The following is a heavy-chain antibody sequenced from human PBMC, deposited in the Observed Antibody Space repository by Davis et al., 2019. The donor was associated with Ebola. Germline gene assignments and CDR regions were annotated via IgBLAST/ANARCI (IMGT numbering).Heavy chain of an antibody. Sequence: GESLKISCKGSGYSFTSYWITWVRQMPGKGLEWMGRIDPSDSYTDYSPSFQGHVTISTDKSITTAYLQWSSLKASDNAIYYCARVHMLRGVDFWGQGTLVTVSS. CDR1: GYSFTSYW. CDR2: IDPSDSYT. D-gene: IGHD3-10*01. J-gene: IGHJ4*02. CDR3: ARVHMLRGVDF. V-gene: IGHV5-10-1*01.